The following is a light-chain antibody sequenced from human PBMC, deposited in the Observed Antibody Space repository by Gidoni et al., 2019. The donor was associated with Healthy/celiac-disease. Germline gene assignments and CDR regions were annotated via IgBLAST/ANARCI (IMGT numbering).Light chain of an antibody. CDR3: QSYDSSLV. CDR2: GNS. V-gene: IGLV1-40*01. Sequence: QSVLTQPPSVSGAPGQRVPISCTGSSSNIGAGYDVQWYQQLPGTAPKLLIYGNSNRPSGVPDRFSGSKSGTSASLAITGLQAEDEADYYCQSYDSSLVFGGGTKLPVL. CDR1: SSNIGAGYD. J-gene: IGLJ2*01.